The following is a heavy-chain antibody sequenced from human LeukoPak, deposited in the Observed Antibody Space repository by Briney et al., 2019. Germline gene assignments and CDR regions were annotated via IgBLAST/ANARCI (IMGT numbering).Heavy chain of an antibody. CDR2: IYYSGST. Sequence: SETLSLTCTVSGGSISSNSYYWGWIRQPPGKGLEWIGSIYYSGSTYYNPSLKSRVTISVDTSKNQFSLKLTSVTAADTAMYYCARKQHLEPSSYYYYYMDVWGKGTTVTVS. CDR3: ARKQHLEPSSYYYYYMDV. J-gene: IGHJ6*03. D-gene: IGHD6-13*01. V-gene: IGHV4-39*07. CDR1: GGSISSNSYY.